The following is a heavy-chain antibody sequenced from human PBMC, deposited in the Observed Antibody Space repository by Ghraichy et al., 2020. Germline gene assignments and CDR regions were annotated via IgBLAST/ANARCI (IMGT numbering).Heavy chain of an antibody. J-gene: IGHJ4*02. CDR3: ARIPSGGYYDY. CDR2: IDWDGEK. D-gene: IGHD1-26*01. CDR1: GFSLKTNGMR. V-gene: IGHV2-70*04. Sequence: SGPTLVKPTQTLTLTCTFSGFSLKTNGMRVSWIRQPPGKALEWVARIDWDGEKFYSASLKTRLTISKDTPKNQVVLTMTNVDPEDTATYYCARIPSGGYYDYWGQGVLVTVSS.